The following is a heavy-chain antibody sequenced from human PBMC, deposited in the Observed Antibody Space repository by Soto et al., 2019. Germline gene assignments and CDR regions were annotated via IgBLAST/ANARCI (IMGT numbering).Heavy chain of an antibody. CDR2: IIPIFGTA. Sequence: SVKVSCKASGGTFSSYAISWVRQAPGQGLEWMGGIIPIFGTANYAQKFQGRVTITADKSTSTAYMELSSLRSEDTAVYYCARGYCSSTSCYPAYYSDYWGQGTLVTVSS. J-gene: IGHJ4*02. D-gene: IGHD2-2*01. CDR3: ARGYCSSTSCYPAYYSDY. V-gene: IGHV1-69*06. CDR1: GGTFSSYA.